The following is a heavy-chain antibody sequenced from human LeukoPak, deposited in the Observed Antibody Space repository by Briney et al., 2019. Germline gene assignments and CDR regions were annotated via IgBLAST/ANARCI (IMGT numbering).Heavy chain of an antibody. J-gene: IGHJ4*02. CDR2: ISYDGSNK. D-gene: IGHD3-22*01. Sequence: GGSLRLPCAASGFTFSSYAMHWVRQAPGKGLEWVAVISYDGSNKYYADSVKGRFTISRDNSKNTLYLQMNSLRAEDTAVYYCARYRTHYDSSGLDYWGQGTLVTVSS. CDR1: GFTFSSYA. CDR3: ARYRTHYDSSGLDY. V-gene: IGHV3-30-3*01.